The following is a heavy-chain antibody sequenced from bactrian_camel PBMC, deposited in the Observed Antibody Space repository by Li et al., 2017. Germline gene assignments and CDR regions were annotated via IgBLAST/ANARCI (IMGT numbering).Heavy chain of an antibody. CDR3: AARGDLSCGGGYCYTIFPPY. V-gene: IGHV3S40*01. CDR2: INRAATST. D-gene: IGHD2*01. J-gene: IGHJ4*01. CDR1: GFTFSDYD. Sequence: VQLVESGGGLVQPGGSLRLSCATSGFTFSDYDMSWVRQAPGKGLEWVSNINRAATSTAYADPLKGRFTISRDNAKNTVYLQMNSLKTEDTAVYYGAARGDLSCGGGYCYTIFPPYWGQGTQVTVS.